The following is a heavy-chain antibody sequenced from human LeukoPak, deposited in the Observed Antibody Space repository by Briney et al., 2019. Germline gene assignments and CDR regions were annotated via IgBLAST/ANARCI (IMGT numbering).Heavy chain of an antibody. V-gene: IGHV4-61*02. CDR3: ARGPYSYDSSGAFDI. CDR1: GDSISSGDYY. CDR2: ISSSGST. J-gene: IGHJ3*02. Sequence: PSETLSLTCTDSGDSISSGDYYWRWLRQPAGMGLEWIGGISSSGSTNYNPSLKSRVTISVDTSKNQFSLKLSSVTAADTAVYFCARGPYSYDSSGAFDIWGQGTMVTVSS. D-gene: IGHD3-22*01.